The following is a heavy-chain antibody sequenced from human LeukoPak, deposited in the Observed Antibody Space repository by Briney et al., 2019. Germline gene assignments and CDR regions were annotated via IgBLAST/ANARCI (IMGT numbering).Heavy chain of an antibody. CDR1: GVSINSHY. CDR2: IYDSGSA. Sequence: PSETLSLTCTVSGVSINSHYWSWIRQPPGKGLEWIGFIYDSGSANYKPSLKSRVTMTVDTSKNQFSLKLNSVSGADTGVYYCARVLQNYYHMDVWGKGTTVTVSS. J-gene: IGHJ6*03. V-gene: IGHV4-59*11. CDR3: ARVLQNYYHMDV. D-gene: IGHD3-3*01.